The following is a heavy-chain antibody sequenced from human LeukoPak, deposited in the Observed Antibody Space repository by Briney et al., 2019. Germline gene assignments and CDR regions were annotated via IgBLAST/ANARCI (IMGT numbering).Heavy chain of an antibody. V-gene: IGHV3-23*01. D-gene: IGHD5-24*01. J-gene: IGHJ4*02. CDR2: ITGPADVT. Sequence: GGSLRLSCEASGFTFSTYWMSWVRQVPGKGLEWVSDITGPADVTTYADSVKGRFTISRDNSENTVFLQMDSLRAEDTAVYYCAKDRVSGDGYNSLDYWGQGTLVTVSS. CDR1: GFTFSTYW. CDR3: AKDRVSGDGYNSLDY.